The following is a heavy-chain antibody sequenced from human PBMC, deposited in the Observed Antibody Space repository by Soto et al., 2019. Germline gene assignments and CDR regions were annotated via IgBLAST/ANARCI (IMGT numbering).Heavy chain of an antibody. D-gene: IGHD2-2*03. Sequence: VQLVESGGGLVKPGGSLRLSCEGSGFMFSSYNMNWVRQAPGRGLEWVSFISSSSAYKYYEDAVKGRFTISRDNDKNSVYLQMNSLRAEDAGLYYCAISAGYCTDTSCEKGWFDSWGQGTWVTVSS. CDR3: AISAGYCTDTSCEKGWFDS. V-gene: IGHV3-21*01. CDR1: GFMFSSYN. J-gene: IGHJ5*01. CDR2: ISSSSAYK.